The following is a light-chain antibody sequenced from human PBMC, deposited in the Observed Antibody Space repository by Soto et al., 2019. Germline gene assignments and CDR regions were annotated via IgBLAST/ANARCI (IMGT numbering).Light chain of an antibody. V-gene: IGLV1-44*01. Sequence: QSVLTQPPSESGTPGQRVTISCSGSSSNIGSNTVNWYQQLPGTAPKLLIYSNNQRPSGVPDRFSGSKSGTSASLAISGLQSEDEADYYCAAWDDSLNGNYVFGTGTKVTVL. CDR3: AAWDDSLNGNYV. J-gene: IGLJ1*01. CDR1: SSNIGSNT. CDR2: SNN.